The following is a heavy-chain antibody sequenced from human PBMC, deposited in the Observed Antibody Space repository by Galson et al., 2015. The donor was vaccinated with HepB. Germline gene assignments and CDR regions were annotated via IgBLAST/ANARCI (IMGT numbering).Heavy chain of an antibody. CDR1: GFTFSSYS. Sequence: SLRLSCAASGFTFSSYSMNWVRQAPGKGLEWVSSISSSSSYIYYADSVKGRFTISRDNAKNSLYLQMNSLRDEDTAVYYCARVIGYDFKAAADPYYYYGMDVWGQGTTVTVSS. V-gene: IGHV3-21*01. CDR2: ISSSSSYI. CDR3: ARVIGYDFKAAADPYYYYGMDV. D-gene: IGHD6-13*01. J-gene: IGHJ6*02.